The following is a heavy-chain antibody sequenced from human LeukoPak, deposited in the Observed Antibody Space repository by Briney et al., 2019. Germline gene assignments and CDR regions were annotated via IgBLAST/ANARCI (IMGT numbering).Heavy chain of an antibody. V-gene: IGHV4-59*01. CDR3: ARVSSNNWFDP. CDR2: IDYSGST. CDR1: GGSISGYY. J-gene: IGHJ5*02. Sequence: SETLSLTCTVSGGSISGYYWSWIRQPPGKGLEWIGYIDYSGSTTYNPSLKSRVTISVDTSMNQFSLRLSSVTAADTAVYYCARVSSNNWFDPWGQGTLVTVSS.